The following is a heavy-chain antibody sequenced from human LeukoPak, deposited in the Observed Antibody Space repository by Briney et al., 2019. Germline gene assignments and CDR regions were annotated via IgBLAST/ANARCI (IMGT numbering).Heavy chain of an antibody. CDR1: GFTFDDYA. Sequence: GGSLRLSCAASGFTFDDYAMHWVRPAPGKGLEWVSGISWNSGSIGYADSVKGRFTISRDNAKNSLHLQMNSLRAEDTALYYCAKARCSSTSCYTDYWGQGTLVTVSS. CDR3: AKARCSSTSCYTDY. J-gene: IGHJ4*02. CDR2: ISWNSGSI. V-gene: IGHV3-9*01. D-gene: IGHD2-2*02.